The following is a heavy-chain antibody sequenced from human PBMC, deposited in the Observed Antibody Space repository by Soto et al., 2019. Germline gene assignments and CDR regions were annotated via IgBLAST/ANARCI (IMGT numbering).Heavy chain of an antibody. J-gene: IGHJ6*02. D-gene: IGHD2-15*01. Sequence: QVQLVQSGAEVKKPGSSVKVSCKAPGGTFSSYAISWVRQAPGQGLEWMGGIIPIFGTAKYAQKFQGRVTITAYESTSTGYMELSSLRSEETAVYYCARSQGGSSSLDIYYYYYYGMDVWGQGTTVTVSS. CDR2: IIPIFGTA. CDR1: GGTFSSYA. V-gene: IGHV1-69*01. CDR3: ARSQGGSSSLDIYYYYYYGMDV.